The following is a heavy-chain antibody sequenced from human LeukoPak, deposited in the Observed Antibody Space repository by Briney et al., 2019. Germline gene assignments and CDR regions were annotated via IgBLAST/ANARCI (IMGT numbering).Heavy chain of an antibody. CDR3: AKDFDIVVVPAHNWFDP. CDR1: GFTFSGYA. Sequence: GGSLRLSCAASGFTFSGYAMSWVRQAPGKGLEWVSAISGSGGNTYYADSVKGRFTISRDNSKNTLYLQMNSLRAEDTAVYYCAKDFDIVVVPAHNWFDPWGQGTLVTVSS. D-gene: IGHD2-2*01. V-gene: IGHV3-23*01. J-gene: IGHJ5*02. CDR2: ISGSGGNT.